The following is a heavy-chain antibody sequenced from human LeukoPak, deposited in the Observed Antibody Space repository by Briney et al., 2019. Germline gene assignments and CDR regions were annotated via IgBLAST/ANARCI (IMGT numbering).Heavy chain of an antibody. D-gene: IGHD3-10*01. Sequence: GGSLRLSCAASGFTFSSYAMHWVRQAPGKGLEWLAVISYDGSYKYYVDSVKGRFTISRDNSKNTLYLQMNSLRVEGTAVYYCARDSTYYYASGSSGPHYFDSWGQGTLVTVSS. V-gene: IGHV3-30*01. CDR3: ARDSTYYYASGSSGPHYFDS. CDR2: ISYDGSYK. J-gene: IGHJ4*02. CDR1: GFTFSSYA.